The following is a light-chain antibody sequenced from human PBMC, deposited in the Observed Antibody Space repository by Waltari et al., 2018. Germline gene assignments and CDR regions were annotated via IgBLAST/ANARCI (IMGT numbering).Light chain of an antibody. CDR2: GSS. J-gene: IGKJ3*01. Sequence: EIVMTKSHATVSVSPGEIATLSCRACQTVYSNFAWHQQKPGPAPRLRIYGSSTRASGIPVRVSGSGCGTEITLTVDSLQSEDFASYYCQQYNNGPRGLTFGPGTKVEIK. V-gene: IGKV3-15*01. CDR1: QTVYSN. CDR3: QQYNNGPRGLT.